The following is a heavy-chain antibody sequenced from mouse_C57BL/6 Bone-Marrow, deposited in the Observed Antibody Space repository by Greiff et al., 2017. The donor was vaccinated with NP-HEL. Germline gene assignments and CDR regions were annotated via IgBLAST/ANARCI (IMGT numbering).Heavy chain of an antibody. CDR1: GFTFSSYA. J-gene: IGHJ2*01. CDR2: ISSGGDYI. Sequence: EVQRVESGEGLVKPGGSLKLSCAASGFTFSSYAMSWVRQTPEKRLECVAYISSGGDYIYYADTVKGRFTISRDNARNTLYLQMSSLKSEDTAMYYCTREYYDYDYYFDYWGQGTTLTVSS. V-gene: IGHV5-9-1*02. CDR3: TREYYDYDYYFDY. D-gene: IGHD2-4*01.